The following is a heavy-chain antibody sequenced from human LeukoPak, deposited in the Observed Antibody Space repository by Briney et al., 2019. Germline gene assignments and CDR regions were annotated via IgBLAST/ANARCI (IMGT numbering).Heavy chain of an antibody. Sequence: SQTLSLTCAVSGGSISSGGYSWSWIRQPPGKGLEWIGYIYHSGSTYYNPSLKSRVTISVDTSKNQFSLKLSSVTAADTAVYYCARGGTTVVGNFDYWGQGTLVTVSS. J-gene: IGHJ4*02. CDR3: ARGGTTVVGNFDY. V-gene: IGHV4-30-2*01. CDR1: GGSISSGGYS. CDR2: IYHSGST. D-gene: IGHD4-23*01.